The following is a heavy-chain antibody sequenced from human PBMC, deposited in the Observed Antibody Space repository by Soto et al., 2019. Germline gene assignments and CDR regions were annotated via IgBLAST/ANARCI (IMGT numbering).Heavy chain of an antibody. J-gene: IGHJ6*02. CDR3: ARDMIPAAISYRYYAMDV. CDR2: IIPIFETT. Sequence: QVQLVQSGAEVKKPGSSVKVSCKASGGTFSNYAFSWVRQVPGQGLEWMGGIIPIFETTNYAQKFQGRVTITEDESTSTNYMELSSLSSEDTAVFFCARDMIPAAISYRYYAMDVWGQGTTVTVSS. D-gene: IGHD2-2*01. V-gene: IGHV1-69*01. CDR1: GGTFSNYA.